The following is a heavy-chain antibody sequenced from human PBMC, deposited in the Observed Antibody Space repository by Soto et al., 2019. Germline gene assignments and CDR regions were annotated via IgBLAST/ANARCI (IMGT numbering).Heavy chain of an antibody. Sequence: GGSLGLSCAASGFTFSNAWMNWVRQAPGKGLEWVGRIKSKTDGGTTDYAAPVKGRFTISRDDSKNTLYLQMNSLRAEDTAVFYCAKSVIPRTSPGTSFDSWGQGTLVTVSS. CDR2: IKSKTDGGTT. CDR3: AKSVIPRTSPGTSFDS. J-gene: IGHJ4*02. V-gene: IGHV3-15*07. CDR1: GFTFSNAW. D-gene: IGHD2-2*01.